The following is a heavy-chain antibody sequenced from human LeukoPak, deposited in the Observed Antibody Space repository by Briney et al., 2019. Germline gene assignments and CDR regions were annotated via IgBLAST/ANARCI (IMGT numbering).Heavy chain of an antibody. Sequence: SETLSLTCTVSGGSISSYYWSWIRQPPGKGVEWIGYIYYSGSTNYNPSLKSRVTISVDTSKNQFSLKLSSVTAADTAVYYCARSVEMAAMPFDYWGQGTLVTVSS. J-gene: IGHJ4*02. V-gene: IGHV4-59*01. CDR1: GGSISSYY. CDR2: IYYSGST. D-gene: IGHD5-24*01. CDR3: ARSVEMAAMPFDY.